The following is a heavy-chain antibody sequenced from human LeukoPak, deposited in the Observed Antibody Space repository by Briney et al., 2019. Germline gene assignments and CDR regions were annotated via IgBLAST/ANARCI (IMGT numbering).Heavy chain of an antibody. J-gene: IGHJ4*02. CDR3: AKGFDFWRGLYYFDH. D-gene: IGHD3-3*01. V-gene: IGHV3-23*01. CDR2: ISVSGGVT. Sequence: PGGSLRLSCAASGITFTDHGLSWVRQAPGKGLEWVSSISVSGGVTLYADSVKGRFVISRDNSRSRVYLETNRLRAEDTAVYYCAKGFDFWRGLYYFDHWGQGTLVTVSS. CDR1: GITFTDHG.